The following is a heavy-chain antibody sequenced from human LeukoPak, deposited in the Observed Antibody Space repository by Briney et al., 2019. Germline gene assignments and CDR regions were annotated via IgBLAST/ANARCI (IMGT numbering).Heavy chain of an antibody. J-gene: IGHJ6*02. Sequence: PGGSRRLSCAASGFTFSSYGMHWVRQAPGKGLEWVAVISYDGSNKYYADSVKGRFTISRDNSKNTLYLQMNSLRAEDTAVYYCAKNKNGMDVWGQGTTVTVSS. CDR2: ISYDGSNK. V-gene: IGHV3-30*18. CDR1: GFTFSSYG. CDR3: AKNKNGMDV.